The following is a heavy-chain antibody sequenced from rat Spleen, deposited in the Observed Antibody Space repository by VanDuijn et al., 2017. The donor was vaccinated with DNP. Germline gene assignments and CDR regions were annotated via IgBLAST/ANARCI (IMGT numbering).Heavy chain of an antibody. CDR1: GFTFSAYW. CDR2: INPDGDTN. CDR3: ATQGLGD. Sequence: EVQLVESGGGLVQPGRSLKLSCVASGFTFSAYWMFWIRQAPGKGLEWVAAINPDGDTNYYSDSVKGRFTISRDNAQNTIYLQMNSLRSEDTATYYCATQGLGDWGQGVMVTVSS. J-gene: IGHJ2*01. V-gene: IGHV5-58*01. D-gene: IGHD4-1*01.